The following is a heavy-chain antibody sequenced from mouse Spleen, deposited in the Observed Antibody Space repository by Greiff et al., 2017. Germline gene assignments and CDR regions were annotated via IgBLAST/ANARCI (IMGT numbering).Heavy chain of an antibody. CDR3: ARGDRYDDYYAMDY. CDR2: INPSSGYT. J-gene: IGHJ4*01. Sequence: QVHVKQSGAELARPGASVKMSCKASGYTFTSYTMHWVKQRPGQGLEWIGYINPSSGYTKYNQKFKDKATLTADKSSSTAYMQLSSLTSEDSAVYYCARGDRYDDYYAMDYWGQGTSVTVSS. V-gene: IGHV1-4*01. D-gene: IGHD2-14*01. CDR1: GYTFTSYT.